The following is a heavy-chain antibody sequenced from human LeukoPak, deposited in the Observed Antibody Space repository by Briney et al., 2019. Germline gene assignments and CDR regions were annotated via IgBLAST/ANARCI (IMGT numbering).Heavy chain of an antibody. D-gene: IGHD4-23*01. CDR3: ARAVADAFDI. Sequence: GGSLRLSCAAPGFTFSSYSMNWVRQAPGKGLEWVSSISSSSSYIYYADSVKGRFTISRDNAKNSLYLQMNSLRAEDTAVYYCARAVADAFDIWGQGTMVTVSS. J-gene: IGHJ3*02. V-gene: IGHV3-21*01. CDR2: ISSSSSYI. CDR1: GFTFSSYS.